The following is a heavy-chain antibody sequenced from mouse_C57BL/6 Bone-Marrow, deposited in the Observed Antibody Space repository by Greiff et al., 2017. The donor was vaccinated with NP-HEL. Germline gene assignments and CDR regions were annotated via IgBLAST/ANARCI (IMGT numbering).Heavy chain of an antibody. J-gene: IGHJ3*01. Sequence: EVQLQQSGPVLVKPGPSVKISCKASGFTFTDYYLHWVKQSHGKSLEWIGLVYPYNGGTSYHQKFKGKATLTVDTSSSTAYMELNSLTSEDAAVYYCARGKNIVGNYPAWFAYWGQGTLVTVSA. CDR2: VYPYNGGT. V-gene: IGHV1-36*01. CDR3: ARGKNIVGNYPAWFAY. CDR1: GFTFTDYY. D-gene: IGHD2-1*01.